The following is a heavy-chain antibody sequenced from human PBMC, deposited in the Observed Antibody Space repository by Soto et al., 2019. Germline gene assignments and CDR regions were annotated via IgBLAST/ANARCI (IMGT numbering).Heavy chain of an antibody. CDR1: GFTFSSYA. V-gene: IGHV3-30-3*01. J-gene: IGHJ5*02. CDR3: AESRVAVAGTAFDT. Sequence: GGSLRLSCAASGFTFSSYAMHWVRQAPGKGLEWVAVISYDGSNKYYADSVKGRFTISRDNSKNTLYLQMNSLRAEDTAVYYCAESRVAVAGTAFDTWGQGTMVTVSS. CDR2: ISYDGSNK. D-gene: IGHD6-19*01.